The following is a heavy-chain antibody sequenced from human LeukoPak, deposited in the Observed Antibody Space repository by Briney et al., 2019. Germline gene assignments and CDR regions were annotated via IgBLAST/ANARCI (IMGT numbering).Heavy chain of an antibody. D-gene: IGHD1-26*01. J-gene: IGHJ4*02. CDR2: IIPIFGIA. CDR3: ARDSGSYSTYYFDY. Sequence: ASVKVSCKASGGTFSSYAISWVRQAPGQGLEWMGRIIPIFGIANYAQKFQGRVTITADKSMSTAYMELSSLRSEDTAVYYCARDSGSYSTYYFDYWGQGTLVTVSS. CDR1: GGTFSSYA. V-gene: IGHV1-69*04.